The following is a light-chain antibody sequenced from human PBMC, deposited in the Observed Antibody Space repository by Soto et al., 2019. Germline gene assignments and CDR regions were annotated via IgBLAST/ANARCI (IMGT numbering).Light chain of an antibody. CDR3: LHHNSFPWT. CDR2: ATS. Sequence: DIVVTQSPGTLSLSPGERATLSCRASQSVSSRYLAWYQQKPGQAPRLLIYATSSRATGIPDRFSGSGTGIDFTLTISSLQPEDFATYYCLHHNSFPWTSCQ. CDR1: QSVSSRY. V-gene: IGKV3-20*01. J-gene: IGKJ1*01.